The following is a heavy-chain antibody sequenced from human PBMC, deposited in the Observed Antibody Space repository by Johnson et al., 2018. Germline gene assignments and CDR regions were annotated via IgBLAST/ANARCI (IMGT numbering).Heavy chain of an antibody. J-gene: IGHJ3*01. CDR1: GFTFEDYT. V-gene: IGHV3-43*01. CDR3: TKDMLRFSLFYDAFDV. CDR2: ISWDAGNA. D-gene: IGHD3-16*01. Sequence: VQLVESGGVVVQPGGSLRISCAASGFTFEDYTMHWVRQVPGKGLEWVSLISWDAGNAHYADSVKDRFTISRDNERNSLSLQMSSLRSEDSGIYYCTKDMLRFSLFYDAFDVWGQGTVVTVSP.